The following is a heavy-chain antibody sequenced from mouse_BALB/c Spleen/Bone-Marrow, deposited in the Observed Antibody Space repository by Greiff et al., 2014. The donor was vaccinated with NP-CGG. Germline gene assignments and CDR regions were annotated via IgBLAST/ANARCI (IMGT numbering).Heavy chain of an antibody. D-gene: IGHD2-1*01. J-gene: IGHJ3*01. CDR1: GFNIKDTY. V-gene: IGHV14-3*02. CDR3: TRNGNYGAWFAY. Sequence: VQLQQPGAELVKPGASVKLSCTASGFNIKDTYMHWVKQRPEQGLEWIGRIDPANGNTKYDLKFQGKATITADTSSNTACLQISSLTAEDTAVYCRTRNGNYGAWFAYWGQGTLVTVSA. CDR2: IDPANGNT.